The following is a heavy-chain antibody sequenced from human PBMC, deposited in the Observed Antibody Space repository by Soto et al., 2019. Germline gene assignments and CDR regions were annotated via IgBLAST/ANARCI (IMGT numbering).Heavy chain of an antibody. V-gene: IGHV5-10-1*01. D-gene: IGHD3-3*01. CDR3: VRISNYDVWSGYSSPRYFWFDP. Sequence: PGESLKISCKASGYSFSNYWISWVRQMPGKGLEWMGRIDPSGSYTNYSPSFQGHVTFSADKSISTAYLQWNNLKASDTAMYYCVRISNYDVWSGYSSPRYFWFDPWGQGTLVTVSS. J-gene: IGHJ5*02. CDR1: GYSFSNYW. CDR2: IDPSGSYT.